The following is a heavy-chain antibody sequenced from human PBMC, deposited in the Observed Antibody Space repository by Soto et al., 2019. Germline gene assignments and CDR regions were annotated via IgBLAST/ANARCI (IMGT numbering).Heavy chain of an antibody. D-gene: IGHD6-13*01. CDR2: ISGSGGST. Sequence: GGSLRLSCAASGFTFSSYAMSWVRQAPGKGLEWVSAISGSGGSTYYADSVKGRFTISRDNSKNTLYLQMNSLRAEDTAVDYCAKGNREQQLVRNYFDYWGQGTLVTVSS. V-gene: IGHV3-23*01. CDR3: AKGNREQQLVRNYFDY. CDR1: GFTFSSYA. J-gene: IGHJ4*02.